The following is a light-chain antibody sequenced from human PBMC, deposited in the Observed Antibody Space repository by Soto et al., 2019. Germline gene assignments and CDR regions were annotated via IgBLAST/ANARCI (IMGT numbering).Light chain of an antibody. Sequence: DIQMTQSPSSVSASVGERVSITCRASHDISSWLAWYQCKAGEAPKLLIYAASHLHRGAPSRFSGGGSGTFYTLAIDTLQPEDVVSYDCQAGYSYPPTVG. CDR2: AAS. J-gene: IGKJ5*01. V-gene: IGKV1-12*01. CDR3: QAGYSYPPT. CDR1: HDISSW.